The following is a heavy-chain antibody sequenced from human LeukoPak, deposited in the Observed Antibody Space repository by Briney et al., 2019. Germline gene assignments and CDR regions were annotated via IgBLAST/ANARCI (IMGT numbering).Heavy chain of an antibody. CDR3: ARKTRSDHAFDI. CDR1: GYTFTSYY. V-gene: IGHV1-46*01. CDR2: INPSGGST. Sequence: ASVKVSCKASGYTFTSYYMHWVRQAPGQGLEWMGIINPSGGSTSYAQKFQGRVTMTRDTSTSTVYMELSSLRSEDAAVYYCARKTRSDHAFDIWGQGTMVTVSS. J-gene: IGHJ3*02.